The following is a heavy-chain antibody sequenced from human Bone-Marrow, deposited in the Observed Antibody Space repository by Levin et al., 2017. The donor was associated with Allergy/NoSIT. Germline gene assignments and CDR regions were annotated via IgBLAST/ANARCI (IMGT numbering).Heavy chain of an antibody. D-gene: IGHD2-2*01. Sequence: SETLSLTCAISGASVSSNSAAWNWIRQSPSRGLEWLGRTYYRSKWYNDYAVSVKSRITINPDTSKNQFSLQLNSVTPEDTAVYYCARVVSAPTHDIVVVPAAMVLAFDIWGQGTMVTVSS. J-gene: IGHJ3*02. CDR2: TYYRSKWYN. V-gene: IGHV6-1*01. CDR3: ARVVSAPTHDIVVVPAAMVLAFDI. CDR1: GASVSSNSAA.